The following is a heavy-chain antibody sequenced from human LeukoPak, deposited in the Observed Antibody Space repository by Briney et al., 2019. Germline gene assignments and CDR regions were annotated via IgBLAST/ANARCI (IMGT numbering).Heavy chain of an antibody. CDR1: GGTFSNYA. CDR3: ARFGVYCSGGNCYSGSFDY. CDR2: IIPIFGTA. V-gene: IGHV1-69*05. D-gene: IGHD2-15*01. Sequence: SVKVSCKASGGTFSNYAISWVRQAPGQGLEWMGGIIPIFGTANYAQKFQGRVTITTDESTSTAYMELSSLRSEDTAVYYCARFGVYCSGGNCYSGSFDYWGQGTLVIVSS. J-gene: IGHJ4*02.